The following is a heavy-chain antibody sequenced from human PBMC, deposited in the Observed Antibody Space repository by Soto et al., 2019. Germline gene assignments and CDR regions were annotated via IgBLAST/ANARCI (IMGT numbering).Heavy chain of an antibody. CDR2: IIPIFGTA. Sequence: QVQLVQSGAEVKKPGSSVKVSCKASGGTFSSYAISWVRQAPGQGLEWMGGIIPIFGTANYAQKFQGRVTITADQSTSTAYLELSSLSSEDTAVYYCAREGEQWPGRYFDYWGQGTLVTVSS. CDR3: AREGEQWPGRYFDY. J-gene: IGHJ4*02. CDR1: GGTFSSYA. D-gene: IGHD6-19*01. V-gene: IGHV1-69*12.